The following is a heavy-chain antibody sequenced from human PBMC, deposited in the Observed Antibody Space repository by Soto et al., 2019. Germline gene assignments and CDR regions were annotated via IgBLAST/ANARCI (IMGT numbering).Heavy chain of an antibody. CDR1: GFTFSTHT. J-gene: IGHJ4*02. Sequence: LRLSCVASGFTFSTHTMSWVRQAPGKGLEWVSVISGSGGSSGPSYADSVQGRFSISRDNTRNTLYLQMNSLRGEDTAMYYCAKARCSTASCYVPEYWGQGTRVTVSS. V-gene: IGHV3-23*01. D-gene: IGHD2-2*01. CDR3: AKARCSTASCYVPEY. CDR2: ISGSGGSSGP.